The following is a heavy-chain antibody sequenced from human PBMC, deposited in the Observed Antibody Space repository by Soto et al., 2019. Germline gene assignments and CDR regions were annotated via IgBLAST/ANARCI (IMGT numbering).Heavy chain of an antibody. J-gene: IGHJ4*02. CDR2: VKSNIDGGTT. CDR3: ASWLKTSGWYVLLEGSFDY. Sequence: GGSLRLSCAVSGVTLTNVWMNWVRQAPGKGPEWVGRVKSNIDGGTTDYAAPVKGRFTISRDNAKNSLYLQMNSLRAEDTAVYYCASWLKTSGWYVLLEGSFDYWGQGTLVTVSS. V-gene: IGHV3-15*07. CDR1: GVTLTNVW. D-gene: IGHD6-19*01.